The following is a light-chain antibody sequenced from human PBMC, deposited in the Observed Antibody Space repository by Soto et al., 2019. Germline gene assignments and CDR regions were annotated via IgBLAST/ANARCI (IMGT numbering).Light chain of an antibody. Sequence: AIQLTQSPSSLSASVGDRVTITCRASQGISGALAWYQQKPGKAPKILIYDVSSLQSGVPSRFSGSSSGTDFTLNISSLQPEYVATYYCQHYKCYPLTFGQGTRLDIK. CDR3: QHYKCYPLT. CDR1: QGISGA. J-gene: IGKJ5*01. CDR2: DVS. V-gene: IGKV1-13*02.